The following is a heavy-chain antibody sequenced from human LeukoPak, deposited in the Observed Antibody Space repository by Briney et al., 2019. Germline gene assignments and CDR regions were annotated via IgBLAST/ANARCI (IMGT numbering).Heavy chain of an antibody. CDR2: MNQNSGNT. CDR3: ARSLARPTDY. J-gene: IGHJ4*02. D-gene: IGHD5-12*01. CDR1: GYTFTSYD. V-gene: IGHV1-8*03. Sequence: ASLKVSCKASGYTFTSYDINWGRQATGQGLEWMGWMNQNSGNTGYAQKFQGRVTITRNTSISTAYMELSSLRSEDTAVYYCARSLARPTDYWGQGTLVTVSS.